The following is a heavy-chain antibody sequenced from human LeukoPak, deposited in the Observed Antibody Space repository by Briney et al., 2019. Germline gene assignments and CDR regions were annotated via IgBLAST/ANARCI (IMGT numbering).Heavy chain of an antibody. Sequence: GGSLRLSCAASGFAFSSYNMNWVRQAPGKGLEWVSSISSSSSYIYYADSVKGRFTISRDNARNSLYLQMNSLRAEDTSVYFCVRSTGGDWYTFDTWGQGTMVTVSS. D-gene: IGHD2-21*02. CDR3: VRSTGGDWYTFDT. V-gene: IGHV3-21*01. J-gene: IGHJ3*02. CDR1: GFAFSSYN. CDR2: ISSSSSYI.